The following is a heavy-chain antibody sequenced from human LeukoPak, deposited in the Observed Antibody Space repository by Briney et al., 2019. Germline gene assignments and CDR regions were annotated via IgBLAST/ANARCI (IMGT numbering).Heavy chain of an antibody. V-gene: IGHV3-30*02. CDR3: AKDLSHYYDSSGLQNYFDY. J-gene: IGHJ4*02. Sequence: GGALRLSCAASGFTFSNYGIHWVRQAPGKGLEWVAIIFIDGSNQYYEDSVKGRFTISRDNSKNTLYLQMNRLRAEDTAVYFCAKDLSHYYDSSGLQNYFDYWGQGTLVTVSS. D-gene: IGHD3-22*01. CDR1: GFTFSNYG. CDR2: IFIDGSNQ.